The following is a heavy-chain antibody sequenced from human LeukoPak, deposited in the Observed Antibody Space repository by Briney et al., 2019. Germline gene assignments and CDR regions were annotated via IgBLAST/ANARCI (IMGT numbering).Heavy chain of an antibody. V-gene: IGHV3-48*03. CDR2: ISSSGSTI. Sequence: GGSLRLSCAASGFTFSSYEMNWVRQAPGKGLEWVSYISSSGSTIYYADSVKGRFTISRDNAKNSLYLQMNSLRAEDTAVYYCASRLLWFGELLRRERDDAFDIWGQGTMVTVSS. D-gene: IGHD3-10*01. J-gene: IGHJ3*02. CDR1: GFTFSSYE. CDR3: ASRLLWFGELLRRERDDAFDI.